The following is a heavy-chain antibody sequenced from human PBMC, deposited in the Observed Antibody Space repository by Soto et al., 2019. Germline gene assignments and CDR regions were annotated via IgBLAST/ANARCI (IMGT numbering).Heavy chain of an antibody. V-gene: IGHV1-69*12. J-gene: IGHJ6*02. CDR1: GDTFSTYT. CDR3: ARVGLVLVPTTVNSDYYYYAMDV. D-gene: IGHD2-2*01. CDR2: IIPRSATS. Sequence: QVQLVQSGAEVKKPGSSVKVSCKASGDTFSTYTITWMRQAPGQGLEWMGGIIPRSATSNYAQKFQGRVTNAEDETTNTAYMELSSLGSEDTAVYYCARVGLVLVPTTVNSDYYYYAMDVWGQGTTVTVSS.